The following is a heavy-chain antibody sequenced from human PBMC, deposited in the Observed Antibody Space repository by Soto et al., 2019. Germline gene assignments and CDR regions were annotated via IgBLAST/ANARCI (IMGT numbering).Heavy chain of an antibody. CDR3: ARDKPPVYSSSAGYPNWFDP. V-gene: IGHV1-69*13. Sequence: SVKVTCKASGGTFSSYAISWVRQAPGQGLEWMGGIIPIFGTANYAQKFQGRVTITADESTSTAYMELSSLRSEDTAVYYCARDKPPVYSSSAGYPNWFDPWGQGTLVTVSS. CDR2: IIPIFGTA. J-gene: IGHJ5*02. CDR1: GGTFSSYA. D-gene: IGHD6-6*01.